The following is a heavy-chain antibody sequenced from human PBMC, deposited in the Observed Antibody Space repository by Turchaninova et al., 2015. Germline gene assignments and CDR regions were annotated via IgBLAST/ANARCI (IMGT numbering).Heavy chain of an antibody. J-gene: IGHJ4*02. Sequence: QVQLVESGGGVVQPGGSLRLSCAASGFTFSIYGMHWVRQAPGKGLAWVAFIRDDGRHTYYAGAVKGRFTISRDNSQNTLYLQMNSLRAEDTAVYYCAKFYSRYSSAESDYWGQGTLVTVSS. CDR3: AKFYSRYSSAESDY. CDR1: GFTFSIYG. D-gene: IGHD6-19*01. V-gene: IGHV3-30*02. CDR2: IRDDGRHT.